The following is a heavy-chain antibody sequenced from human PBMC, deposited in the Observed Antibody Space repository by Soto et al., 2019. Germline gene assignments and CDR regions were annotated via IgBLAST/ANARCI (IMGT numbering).Heavy chain of an antibody. Sequence: SETLSLTCTVSGGSISSGDYYWSWIRQPPGKGLEWIGYIYYSGSTYYNPSLKSRVTISVDTSKNQFSLKLSSMTAADTAVYYCARDRGYSSSWDYYYYGMDVWGQGTTVTVSS. CDR1: GGSISSGDYY. J-gene: IGHJ6*02. V-gene: IGHV4-30-4*01. CDR3: ARDRGYSSSWDYYYYGMDV. D-gene: IGHD6-6*01. CDR2: IYYSGST.